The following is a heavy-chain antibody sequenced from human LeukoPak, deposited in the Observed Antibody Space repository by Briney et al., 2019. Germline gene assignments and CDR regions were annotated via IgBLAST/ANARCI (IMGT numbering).Heavy chain of an antibody. D-gene: IGHD3-16*01. J-gene: IGHJ6*02. CDR1: GFTFEDYT. CDR2: ISWDGGST. V-gene: IGHV3-43*01. Sequence: GGSLRLSCAASGFTFEDYTMHWVRQAPGKGLEWVSLISWDGGSTYYADSVKGRFTISRDNSKNSLYLQMSNLRAEDTAVYFCARGGGLDVWGQGATVTVSS. CDR3: ARGGGLDV.